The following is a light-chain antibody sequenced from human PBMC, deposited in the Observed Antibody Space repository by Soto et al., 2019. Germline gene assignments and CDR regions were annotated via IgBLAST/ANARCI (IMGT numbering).Light chain of an antibody. J-gene: IGKJ1*01. Sequence: EIVLTQSPGTLSLSPGERATLSCRASQSVSSNYLAWYQQKPGQAPRLLIYGASNRAAGFPDRFSGSGSGTDFTLTIRRLEPEDFAVYYCQQYGTSPLTFGRGTKVEI. V-gene: IGKV3-20*01. CDR1: QSVSSNY. CDR2: GAS. CDR3: QQYGTSPLT.